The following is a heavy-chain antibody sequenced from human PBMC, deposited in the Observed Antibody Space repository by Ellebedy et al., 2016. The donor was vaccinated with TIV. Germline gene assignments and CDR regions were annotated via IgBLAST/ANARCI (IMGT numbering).Heavy chain of an antibody. CDR3: VSSPHSSDSY. Sequence: PGGSLRLSCAASGFTFSTFWMHWVRQAPGKGLMWVSRIDTDGSTTNYADSVKGRFTISRDNAKKTLYLQMNSLRAEDTAVYYCVSSPHSSDSYWGQGTLVTVSS. V-gene: IGHV3-74*01. D-gene: IGHD6-19*01. CDR2: IDTDGSTT. J-gene: IGHJ4*02. CDR1: GFTFSTFW.